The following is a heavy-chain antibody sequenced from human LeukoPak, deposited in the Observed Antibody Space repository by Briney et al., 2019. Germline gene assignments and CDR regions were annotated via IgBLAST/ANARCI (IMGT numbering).Heavy chain of an antibody. CDR1: GFTFSNAW. CDR2: IKSKTDGGTT. V-gene: IGHV3-15*07. D-gene: IGHD3-9*01. CDR3: TTTYYDILTGNYFDY. Sequence: GGSLRLSCAASGFTFSNAWMNWVRQAPGKGLEWVGRIKSKTDGGTTDYAAPVKGRFTISRDDSKNTLYLQMNSLKTEDTAVYYCTTTYYDILTGNYFDYWGHGTLVTVSS. J-gene: IGHJ4*01.